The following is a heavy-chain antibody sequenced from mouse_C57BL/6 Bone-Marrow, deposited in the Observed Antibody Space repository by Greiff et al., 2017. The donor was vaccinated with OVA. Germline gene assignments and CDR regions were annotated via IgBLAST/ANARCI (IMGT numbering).Heavy chain of an antibody. J-gene: IGHJ3*01. V-gene: IGHV1-5*01. Sequence: VQLQQSGTVLARPGASVKMSCKTSGYTFTSYWMHWVKQRPGQGLEWIGAIYPGNSDTSYNQKFKGKAKLTAVTSASTAYMELSSLTNEDSAVYYCTPNGFQYYGSSSFAYWGQGTLVTVSA. CDR3: TPNGFQYYGSSSFAY. CDR2: IYPGNSDT. CDR1: GYTFTSYW. D-gene: IGHD1-1*01.